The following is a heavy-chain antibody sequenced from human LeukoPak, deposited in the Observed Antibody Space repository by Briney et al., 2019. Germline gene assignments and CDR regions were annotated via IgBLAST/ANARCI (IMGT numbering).Heavy chain of an antibody. V-gene: IGHV3-21*01. D-gene: IGHD3-16*02. CDR2: ISSSSYI. CDR1: GFTFSSYS. J-gene: IGHJ6*02. Sequence: GGSLRLSCAASGFTFSSYSMNWVRQAPGKGLEWVSSISSSSYIYYADSVKGRFTISRDNAKNSLYLQMNSLRAEDTAVYYCARGKGDYVWGSYRSDGMDVWGQGTTVTVSS. CDR3: ARGKGDYVWGSYRSDGMDV.